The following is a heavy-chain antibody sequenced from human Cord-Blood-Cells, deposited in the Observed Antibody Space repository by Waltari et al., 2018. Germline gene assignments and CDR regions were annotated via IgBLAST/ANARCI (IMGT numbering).Heavy chain of an antibody. D-gene: IGHD5-12*01. J-gene: IGHJ6*02. CDR3: ARASGYDYFYYYGMAV. CDR1: AYTFTSYA. V-gene: IGHV1-3*01. Sequence: QVQLVQSGAEGQRPRASVKVPPKATAYTFTSYAMHWVRPGPGQRLEWVGWINAGDGNTKYSQKLQGRVTITRDTSASTAYLELSSLRSEDTAVYYGARASGYDYFYYYGMAVWGQGTTVTVSS. CDR2: INAGDGNT.